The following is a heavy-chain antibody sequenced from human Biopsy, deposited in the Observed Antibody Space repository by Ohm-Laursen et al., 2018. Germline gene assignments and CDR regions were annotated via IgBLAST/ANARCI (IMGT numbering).Heavy chain of an antibody. Sequence: GASVKASCKSPGGTFSNYGVNWVRQAPGQGLEWLGGNIPILGTGNYAQKFQDRVTVAADTSTSTATMELRSLRSDDTAVYYCATKLTGYFHHWGQGTLVSVSS. D-gene: IGHD3-9*01. CDR3: ATKLTGYFHH. CDR2: NIPILGTG. CDR1: GGTFSNYG. J-gene: IGHJ1*01. V-gene: IGHV1-69*06.